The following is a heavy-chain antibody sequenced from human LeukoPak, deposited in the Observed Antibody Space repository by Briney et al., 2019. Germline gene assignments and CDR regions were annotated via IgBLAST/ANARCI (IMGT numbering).Heavy chain of an antibody. J-gene: IGHJ4*02. D-gene: IGHD5-18*01. Sequence: GASVKVSCKASGYTFTGYYMHWVRQAPGQGLEWMGWINPNSGGTNYAQKFQGRVTMTRDTSISTAYMELSRLRSDGTAVYYCARDLMVNRIQLWLRYWGQGTLVTVSS. CDR1: GYTFTGYY. V-gene: IGHV1-2*02. CDR3: ARDLMVNRIQLWLRY. CDR2: INPNSGGT.